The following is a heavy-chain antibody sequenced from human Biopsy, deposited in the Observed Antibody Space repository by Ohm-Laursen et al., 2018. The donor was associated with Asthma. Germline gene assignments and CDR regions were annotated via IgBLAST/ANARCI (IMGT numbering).Heavy chain of an antibody. J-gene: IGHJ4*02. CDR2: ITGSGGTT. CDR1: GFTFSISA. V-gene: IGHV3-23*01. Sequence: SLRLSCTASGFTFSISAMSWVRQAPGKGLARVSAITGSGGTTYYADSVRGRFTISRDNSKSTLFLQMDSLSAEDTAVYYCAKDFRGIAVAGDRGFDYWGQGTLVTVSS. CDR3: AKDFRGIAVAGDRGFDY. D-gene: IGHD6-19*01.